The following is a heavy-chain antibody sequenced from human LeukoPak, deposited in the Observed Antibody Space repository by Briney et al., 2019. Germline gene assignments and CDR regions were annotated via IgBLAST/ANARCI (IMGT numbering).Heavy chain of an antibody. D-gene: IGHD3-9*01. V-gene: IGHV3-23*01. CDR3: AKDSHFDWVPNPLEY. J-gene: IGHJ4*02. CDR1: GFTFSSYA. CDR2: ISGSGTNI. Sequence: HTGGSLRLSCAASGFTFSSYAMTWVRQAPGKGLEWVSAISGSGTNIHYAESVKGRFTISRDNSKNTLYLQVNSLRAEGTAVYFCAKDSHFDWVPNPLEYWGQGTLVTVSS.